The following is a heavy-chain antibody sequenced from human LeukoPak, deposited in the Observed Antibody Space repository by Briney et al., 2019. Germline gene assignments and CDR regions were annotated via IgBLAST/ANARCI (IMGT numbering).Heavy chain of an antibody. J-gene: IGHJ4*02. CDR1: GGSISSYY. V-gene: IGHV4-59*01. Sequence: SETLSLTCTVSGGSISSYYLSWIRQPPGKGLEWIGYIYYSGSTNYNPSLKSRVTISVDTSKNQFSLKLSSVTAADTAVYYCARDSLGYFDYWGQGTLVTVSS. CDR2: IYYSGST. CDR3: ARDSLGYFDY.